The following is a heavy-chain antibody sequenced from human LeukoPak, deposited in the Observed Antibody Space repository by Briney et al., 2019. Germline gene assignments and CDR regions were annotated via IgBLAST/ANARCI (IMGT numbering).Heavy chain of an antibody. V-gene: IGHV1-18*01. D-gene: IGHD3-10*01. CDR2: ISAYNGNT. CDR3: ARVGIRITMVRGGFDP. CDR1: SYTFTSYG. J-gene: IGHJ5*02. Sequence: VASVKVSCKASSYTFTSYGISWVRQAPGQGLEWMGWISAYNGNTNYALKLQGRVTMTTDTSTSTAYMELRSLRSDDTAVYYCARVGIRITMVRGGFDPWGQGTLVTVSS.